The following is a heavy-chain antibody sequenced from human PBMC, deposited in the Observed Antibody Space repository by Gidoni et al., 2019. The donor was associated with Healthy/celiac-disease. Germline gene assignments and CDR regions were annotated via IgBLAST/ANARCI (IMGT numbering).Heavy chain of an antibody. J-gene: IGHJ4*02. CDR2: INHSGST. D-gene: IGHD5-12*01. Sequence: GKGLEWIGEINHSGSTNYNPSLKSRVTISVDTSKNQFSLKLSSVTAADTAVYYCARGTDSGYAWGFDYWGQGTLVTVSS. CDR3: ARGTDSGYAWGFDY. V-gene: IGHV4-34*01.